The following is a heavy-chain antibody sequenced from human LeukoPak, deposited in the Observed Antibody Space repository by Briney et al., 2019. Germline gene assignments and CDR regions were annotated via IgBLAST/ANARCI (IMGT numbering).Heavy chain of an antibody. Sequence: SVKVSCKASGGTFSIYAISWVRQAPGQGLEWMGRIIPILGIANYAQKFQGRVTITADKSTSTAYMELSSLRSEDTAVYYCARESDGMDVWGQGTTVTVSS. CDR1: GGTFSIYA. V-gene: IGHV1-69*04. J-gene: IGHJ6*02. CDR3: ARESDGMDV. CDR2: IIPILGIA.